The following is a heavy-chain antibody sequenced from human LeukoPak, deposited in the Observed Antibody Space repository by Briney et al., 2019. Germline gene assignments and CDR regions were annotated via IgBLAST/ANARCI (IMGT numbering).Heavy chain of an antibody. Sequence: GGSLRLSCAASGFTFSSYWMHWVRHTPGKGLVWVSRIKTDGSTTSYADSVKGRFTISRDNAKNSLYLQMNSLRAEDTAVYYCAREMITFGGVITYFDYWGQGTLVTVSS. CDR1: GFTFSSYW. D-gene: IGHD3-16*02. V-gene: IGHV3-74*01. CDR3: AREMITFGGVITYFDY. J-gene: IGHJ4*02. CDR2: IKTDGSTT.